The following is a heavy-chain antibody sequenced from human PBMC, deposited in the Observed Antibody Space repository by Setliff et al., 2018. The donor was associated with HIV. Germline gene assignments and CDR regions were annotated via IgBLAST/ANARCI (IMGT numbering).Heavy chain of an antibody. D-gene: IGHD2-8*01. J-gene: IGHJ5*02. CDR2: IYDSGKT. Sequence: SETLSLTCTVSGGSISSGGYYWSWIRQHPGKGLEWIGYIYDSGKTYYNPALKSRVSISVDTSKNQFSLDLRSVTAADTAVYYCARGTRTSLNWFDPWGQGTLVTSPQ. CDR1: GGSISSGGYY. CDR3: ARGTRTSLNWFDP. V-gene: IGHV4-31*03.